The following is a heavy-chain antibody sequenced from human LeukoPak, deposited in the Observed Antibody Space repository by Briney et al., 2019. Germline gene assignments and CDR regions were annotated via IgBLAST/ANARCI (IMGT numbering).Heavy chain of an antibody. D-gene: IGHD3-10*01. CDR1: GFTFSSYA. V-gene: IGHV3-23*01. CDR3: AKNRLWFGELFSPYDY. CDR2: ISGSGGST. Sequence: GGSLRLSCAASGFTFSSYAMSWVRQAPGKGLEWVSAISGSGGSTYYADSVKGRFTISRDNSKNTLYLQMNSLRAEDTAVYYCAKNRLWFGELFSPYDYWGQGTLVTVSS. J-gene: IGHJ4*02.